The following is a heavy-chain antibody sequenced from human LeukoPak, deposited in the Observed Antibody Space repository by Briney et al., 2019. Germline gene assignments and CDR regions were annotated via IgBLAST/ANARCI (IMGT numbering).Heavy chain of an antibody. CDR1: EFTFSSYS. V-gene: IGHV3-48*01. Sequence: GGSLRLSCAASEFTFSSYSMNWVRQAPGKGLEWVSYITNSGNSKSYADSVKGRFTISRDNTKSSLYLQMNCLRAEDTAVYYCARTRSSGNWPFTYWGQGILVTSPQ. CDR2: ITNSGNSK. D-gene: IGHD3-22*01. CDR3: ARTRSSGNWPFTY. J-gene: IGHJ4*02.